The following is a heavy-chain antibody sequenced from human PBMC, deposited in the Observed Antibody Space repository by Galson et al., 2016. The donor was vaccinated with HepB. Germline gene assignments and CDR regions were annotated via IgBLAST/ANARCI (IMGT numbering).Heavy chain of an antibody. V-gene: IGHV3-23*01. CDR2: ISPDGDTI. CDR3: AKDYIGTLPEALDI. Sequence: SLRLSCAASGFTFSNHAMAWVRQAPGKGLEWVTGISPDGDTISYADSLKGRFTISRDNAKNTLNLQMNSLRAEDTALYYCAKDYIGTLPEALDIWGQGTMVTVSS. J-gene: IGHJ3*02. D-gene: IGHD2-15*01. CDR1: GFTFSNHA.